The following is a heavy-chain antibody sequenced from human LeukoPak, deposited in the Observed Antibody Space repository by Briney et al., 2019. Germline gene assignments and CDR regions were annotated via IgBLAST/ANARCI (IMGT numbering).Heavy chain of an antibody. J-gene: IGHJ6*02. CDR2: ISWNSVSL. CDR3: AKDSGYTYGPMDV. D-gene: IGHD5-18*01. Sequence: PGGSLRLSCEASGFTFDDYAMHWVRQAPGKGLEWVSGISWNSVSLGYADSVKGRFTISRDNAKNSLYLRMNSLRAEDTALYYCAKDSGYTYGPMDVWGQGTTVTVSS. CDR1: GFTFDDYA. V-gene: IGHV3-9*01.